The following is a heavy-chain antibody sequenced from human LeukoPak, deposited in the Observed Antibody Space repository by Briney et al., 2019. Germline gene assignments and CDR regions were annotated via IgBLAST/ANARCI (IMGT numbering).Heavy chain of an antibody. J-gene: IGHJ4*02. CDR3: AKDLGVTTFDY. D-gene: IGHD2-21*02. CDR2: ISSSGTTI. V-gene: IGHV3-11*01. Sequence: GGSLRLSCAASGFTFSDYYINWIRQAPGKGLEWVSYISSSGTTIYYADSVKGRFTISRDNTKNSLYLQMNSLRAEDTAVYYCAKDLGVTTFDYWGQGTLVTVSA. CDR1: GFTFSDYY.